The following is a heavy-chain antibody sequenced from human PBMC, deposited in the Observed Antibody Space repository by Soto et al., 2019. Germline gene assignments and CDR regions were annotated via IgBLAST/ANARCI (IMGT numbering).Heavy chain of an antibody. CDR3: ARRGGVRGRFFDH. CDR1: SYSINTDYY. CDR2: IYRSASP. D-gene: IGHD3-10*01. Sequence: SETLSLTCHVSSYSINTDYYRAWLQQPPGKGLEWIGSIYRSASPHYNPSLKSRVSISSAMSKNTFSLNITSVTAADAAVYYCARRGGVRGRFFDHWGQGTRVTVSS. J-gene: IGHJ5*02. V-gene: IGHV4-38-2*01.